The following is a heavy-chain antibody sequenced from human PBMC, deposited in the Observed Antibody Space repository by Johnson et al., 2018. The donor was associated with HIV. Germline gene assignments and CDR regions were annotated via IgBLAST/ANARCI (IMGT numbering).Heavy chain of an antibody. V-gene: IGHV3-30*03. D-gene: IGHD2-2*01. CDR3: ARGTLAAFDI. Sequence: QVQLVESGGGLVKPGGSLRLSCAASGFTFSDYYMSWIRQAPGKGLEWVAVISYDGSNKYYADSVKGRFTISRDSSKNTLYLQMNSLRAEDTAVYYCARGTLAAFDIWGQGTMVTVSS. J-gene: IGHJ3*02. CDR1: GFTFSDYY. CDR2: ISYDGSNK.